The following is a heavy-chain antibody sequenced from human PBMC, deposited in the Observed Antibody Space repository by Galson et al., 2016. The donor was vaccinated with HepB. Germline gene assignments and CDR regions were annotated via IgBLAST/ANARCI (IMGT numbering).Heavy chain of an antibody. V-gene: IGHV3-74*01. D-gene: IGHD4-11*01. J-gene: IGHJ5*02. CDR1: GLTFRSDW. CDR3: VRDKVTPGTNWFDP. Sequence: ALRLSCAASGLTFRSDWLHRFRQAPGKGLVWVSLINSDGRNPYYADSVKGRFTISRDNAKNTLYLQMNSLRAEDTAVYYCVRDKVTPGTNWFDPWGQGTLVTVSS. CDR2: INSDGRNP.